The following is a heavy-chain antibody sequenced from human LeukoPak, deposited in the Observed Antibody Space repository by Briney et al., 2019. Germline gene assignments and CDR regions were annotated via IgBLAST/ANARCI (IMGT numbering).Heavy chain of an antibody. V-gene: IGHV3-11*03. J-gene: IGHJ4*02. Sequence: LSLTCTVSGASIRSYDWSWIRQAPGKGLEWVSYISGSTGYTNYADVVKGRFTISRDNAKNSLYLQMNSLRADDTAVYYCARTHTGRTYSSSYYHFDSWGQGTLVTVSS. CDR1: GASIRSYD. D-gene: IGHD6-13*01. CDR2: ISGSTGYT. CDR3: ARTHTGRTYSSSYYHFDS.